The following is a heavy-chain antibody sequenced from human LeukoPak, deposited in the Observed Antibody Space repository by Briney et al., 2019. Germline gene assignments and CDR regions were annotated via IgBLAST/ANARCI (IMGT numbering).Heavy chain of an antibody. Sequence: SVKVSCKASGGTFSSYTISWVRQAPGQGLEWMGRIIPILGIANYAQKFQGRVTITADKSTSTAYMELSSLGSEDTAVYYCARDRSIGVVVAATRSWSYYYMDVWGKGTTVTVSS. CDR1: GGTFSSYT. CDR3: ARDRSIGVVVAATRSWSYYYMDV. V-gene: IGHV1-69*04. D-gene: IGHD2-15*01. CDR2: IIPILGIA. J-gene: IGHJ6*03.